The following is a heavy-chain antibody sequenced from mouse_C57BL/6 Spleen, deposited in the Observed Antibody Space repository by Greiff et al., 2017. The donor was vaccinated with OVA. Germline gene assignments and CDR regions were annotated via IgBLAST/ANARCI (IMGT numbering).Heavy chain of an antibody. D-gene: IGHD1-1*01. V-gene: IGHV14-3*01. CDR3: ASPHYYGSSYEYFDV. Sequence: VQLQQSVAELVRPGASVKLSCTASGFNIKNTYMHWVKQRPEQGLEWIGRIDPANGNTKYAPKFQGKATITADTSSNTAYLQLSSLTSEDTAIYYWASPHYYGSSYEYFDVWGTGTTVTVSS. CDR1: GFNIKNTY. CDR2: IDPANGNT. J-gene: IGHJ1*03.